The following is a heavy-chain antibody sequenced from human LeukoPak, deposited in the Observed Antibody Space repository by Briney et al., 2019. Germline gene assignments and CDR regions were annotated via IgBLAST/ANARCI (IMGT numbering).Heavy chain of an antibody. D-gene: IGHD2-15*01. CDR3: AKDRVGYCSGGSCYSEAYWFDP. CDR1: GFTFSSYG. J-gene: IGHJ5*02. V-gene: IGHV3-30*18. Sequence: PGGSLRLSCAASGFTFSSYGMHWVRQVPGKGLEWVAVISYDGSNKYYADSVKGRFTISRDNSKNTLYLQMNSLRAEDTAVYYCAKDRVGYCSGGSCYSEAYWFDPWGQGTLVTVSS. CDR2: ISYDGSNK.